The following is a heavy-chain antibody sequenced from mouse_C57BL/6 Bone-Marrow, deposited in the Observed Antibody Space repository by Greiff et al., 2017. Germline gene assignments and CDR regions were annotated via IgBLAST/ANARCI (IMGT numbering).Heavy chain of an antibody. CDR2: IDPCDSYT. CDR1: GYTFTSYW. Sequence: VKLQQPGAELVRPGTSVKLSCTASGYTFTSYWMHWVKQRPGQGLEWIGVIDPCDSYTNYNQKFKGKATLTVDTSSSTAYMQLSSLTSEDSAVYYCARDPYFDYWGQGTTLTVSS. J-gene: IGHJ2*01. CDR3: ARDPYFDY. V-gene: IGHV1-59*01.